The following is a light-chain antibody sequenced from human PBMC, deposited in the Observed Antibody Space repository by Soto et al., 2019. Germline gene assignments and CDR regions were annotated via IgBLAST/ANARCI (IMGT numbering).Light chain of an antibody. J-gene: IGLJ1*01. Sequence: QSALTQPASVSVSPGQSITISCTGTSSDIGSYNRVSWYQQPPGTAPKLIIYEVNNRPSGVPDRFSGSKSGNTASLTISGLQAEDEADYYCNSFTTSSTYVFGTGTKVTVL. CDR2: EVN. CDR3: NSFTTSSTYV. V-gene: IGLV2-18*02. CDR1: SSDIGSYNR.